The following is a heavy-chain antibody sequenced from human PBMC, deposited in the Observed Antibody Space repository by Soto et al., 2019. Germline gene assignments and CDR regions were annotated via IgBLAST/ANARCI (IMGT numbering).Heavy chain of an antibody. Sequence: ASVKVSCKASGYTFTSYAMHWVRQAPGQRLEWMGGINAGNGNTKYSQKFQGRVTITRDTSASTAYMELSSLRSEDTAVYYCASGYQLLSSISWFDPWGQGTLVTAPQ. D-gene: IGHD2-2*01. CDR2: INAGNGNT. CDR1: GYTFTSYA. J-gene: IGHJ5*02. V-gene: IGHV1-3*01. CDR3: ASGYQLLSSISWFDP.